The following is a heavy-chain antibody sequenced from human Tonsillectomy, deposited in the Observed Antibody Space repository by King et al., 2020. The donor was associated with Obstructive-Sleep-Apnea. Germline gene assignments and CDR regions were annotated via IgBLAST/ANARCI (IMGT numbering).Heavy chain of an antibody. CDR3: AGGSPDSFDY. Sequence: VQLQESGPGLVKPSQTLSLTCIVSGGSISSDGYYWGWIRQHPGKGLEWIAYIYYSGSTYYNPSLKSRVTISVDTSKNQLSLTLSSMTAADTSVYYGAGGSPDSFDYWGQGTLVTVSS. CDR2: IYYSGST. D-gene: IGHD1-14*01. CDR1: GGSISSDGYY. J-gene: IGHJ4*02. V-gene: IGHV4-31*03.